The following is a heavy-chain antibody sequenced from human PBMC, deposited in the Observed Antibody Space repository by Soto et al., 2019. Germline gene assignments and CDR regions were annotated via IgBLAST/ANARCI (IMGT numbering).Heavy chain of an antibody. Sequence: ASVKVSCKASGYSFTAYCVHWVRQAPGQGLEWMGWINPNSGGTNYAQRFQGRVAMTTDTSTNTAYMELNSLKSDDTALYFCARSRGTYSDFDYWGQRTQVPVSS. CDR1: GYSFTAYC. D-gene: IGHD2-21*01. CDR3: ARSRGTYSDFDY. CDR2: INPNSGGT. V-gene: IGHV1-2*02. J-gene: IGHJ4*01.